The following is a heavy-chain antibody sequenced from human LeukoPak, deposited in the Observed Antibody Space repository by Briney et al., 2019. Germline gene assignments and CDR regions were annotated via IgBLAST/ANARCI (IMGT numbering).Heavy chain of an antibody. D-gene: IGHD4-17*01. CDR3: ATEDGDRFH. CDR2: ISSSSSPI. V-gene: IGHV3-48*02. CDR1: GFSFSTYS. Sequence: GGSLRLSCAASGFSFSTYSMNWVRQAPGKGLEWLSYISSSSSPIYYTDSVKGRFTISRDNAKNSLYLDMNSLRDEDTAVYYCATEDGDRFHWGQGTLVTVSS. J-gene: IGHJ4*02.